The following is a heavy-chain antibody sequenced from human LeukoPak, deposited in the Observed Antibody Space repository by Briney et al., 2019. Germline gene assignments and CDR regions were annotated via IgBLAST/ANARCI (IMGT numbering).Heavy chain of an antibody. CDR1: GYTFTTYY. J-gene: IGHJ4*02. Sequence: WASVKVSCTASGYTFTTYYMHWVRQAPGQGLEWMGILNPSSGSTSYAQKFQGRVTMTRDTSSSTFYMELRSLQSEDTAVYYCARDGEYYDSSGSYFDYWGQGTLVTVSS. V-gene: IGHV1-46*01. D-gene: IGHD3-22*01. CDR3: ARDGEYYDSSGSYFDY. CDR2: LNPSSGST.